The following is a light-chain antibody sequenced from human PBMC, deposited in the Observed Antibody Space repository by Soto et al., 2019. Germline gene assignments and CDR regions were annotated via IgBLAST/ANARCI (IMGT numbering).Light chain of an antibody. CDR3: QQYNNWPLT. CDR1: QSVSSN. J-gene: IGKJ4*02. CDR2: GAS. Sequence: EIVMTQSPATLYVSPGERATLSCRASQSVSSNLAWYQQKPAQAPRLLIYGASTRATGIPARFSGSGSGTEFTLTISSLQSEDFAVYYCQQYNNWPLTGGGGTKVEIK. V-gene: IGKV3-15*01.